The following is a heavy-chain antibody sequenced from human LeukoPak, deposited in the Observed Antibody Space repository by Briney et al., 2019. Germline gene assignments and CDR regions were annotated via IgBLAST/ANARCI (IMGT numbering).Heavy chain of an antibody. J-gene: IGHJ5*02. CDR3: ATSYDAKTAPYDL. D-gene: IGHD3-3*01. CDR1: GRFISNYC. V-gene: IGHV4-4*09. CDR2: IYTSGSS. Sequence: SETLSLTCTVSGRFISNYCWSWVRQPPGKGLEWIGVIYTSGSSDYNPSLKSRVTMSVDTSKNQVSMELRFLTAADTALYYCATSYDAKTAPYDLWGQGTLVTVSS.